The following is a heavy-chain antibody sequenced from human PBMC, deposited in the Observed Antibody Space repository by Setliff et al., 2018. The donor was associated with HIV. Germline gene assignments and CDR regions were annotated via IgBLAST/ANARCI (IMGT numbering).Heavy chain of an antibody. D-gene: IGHD6-19*01. J-gene: IGHJ3*01. CDR3: GRVPYKSAWFSGGHNPFDV. CDR2: MNPNSGNT. Sequence: ASVKVSCKASGYTFSSNDINWVRQATGQGLEWMGWMNPNSGNTGYAQEFQGRVTMTTDTSTRTAYMELGNLRSDDTAVYYCGRVPYKSAWFSGGHNPFDVWGQGTMVTVSS. CDR1: GYTFSSND. V-gene: IGHV1-8*01.